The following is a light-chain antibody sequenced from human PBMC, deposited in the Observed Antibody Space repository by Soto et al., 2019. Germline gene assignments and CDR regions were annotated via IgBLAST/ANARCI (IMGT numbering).Light chain of an antibody. CDR1: QSVNSNS. Sequence: EIVLTQSPGNLSLSPGERATLSCGASQSVNSNSLAWYQRKPGQAPRLLFYAASNRATGVPDRFSGSGSGTDFTLTISRLEPEDFAVYHCQQYGSSPLTFGGGTKVEIK. V-gene: IGKV3-20*01. CDR3: QQYGSSPLT. J-gene: IGKJ4*01. CDR2: AAS.